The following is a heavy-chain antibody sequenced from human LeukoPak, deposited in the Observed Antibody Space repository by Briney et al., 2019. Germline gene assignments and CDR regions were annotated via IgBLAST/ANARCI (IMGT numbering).Heavy chain of an antibody. V-gene: IGHV3-66*01. D-gene: IGHD5-12*01. Sequence: GGSLRLSCAASGFTVSSNYMSWVRQAPGKGLEWVSVIYSGGSTYYADSVKGRLTISRDNSKNTLYLQMNSLGAEDTAVYYCARASGLIKGYYYGMDVWGQGTTVTVSS. CDR1: GFTVSSNY. CDR3: ARASGLIKGYYYGMDV. CDR2: IYSGGST. J-gene: IGHJ6*02.